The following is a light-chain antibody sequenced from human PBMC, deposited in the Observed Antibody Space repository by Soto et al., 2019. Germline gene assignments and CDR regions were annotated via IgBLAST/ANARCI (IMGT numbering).Light chain of an antibody. CDR2: GAS. J-gene: IGKJ5*01. Sequence: DIQMTQSPSSVSTSVGDRVTITCRASQDIGTYLAWYQQKPGKAPNLLISGASSLQSGVPSRFSASGSGTDFTLTITRLQPEDFATYYCQQTYSFPFTFGQGTRLEI. V-gene: IGKV1-12*01. CDR1: QDIGTY. CDR3: QQTYSFPFT.